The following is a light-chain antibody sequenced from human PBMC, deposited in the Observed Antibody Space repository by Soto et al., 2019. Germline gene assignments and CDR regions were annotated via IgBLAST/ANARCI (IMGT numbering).Light chain of an antibody. J-gene: IGKJ5*01. CDR1: QTVGTY. V-gene: IGKV3-15*01. CDR2: HAS. Sequence: EIVLTQSQATLSVSPGDTASLSCRASQTVGTYLAWYQQKPGQAPRLLIYHASTRATGIPARFSGSGSGTEFTLTINSLQSEDSAVYSCQQHNQWPITFGQGTRLEIK. CDR3: QQHNQWPIT.